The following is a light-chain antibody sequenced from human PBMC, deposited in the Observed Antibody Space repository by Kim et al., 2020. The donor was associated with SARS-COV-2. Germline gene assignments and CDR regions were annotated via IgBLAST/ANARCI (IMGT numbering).Light chain of an antibody. CDR2: QDS. Sequence: SYELTQPPSVSVSPGQTASITCSGDKLGDKYACWYQQKPGQSPVLVIYQDSKRPSGNPERFSGSNSGNTATLAISGTQAMDEADYYCQAWDSSGVFGGGTQLPVL. CDR1: KLGDKY. J-gene: IGLJ3*02. V-gene: IGLV3-1*01. CDR3: QAWDSSGV.